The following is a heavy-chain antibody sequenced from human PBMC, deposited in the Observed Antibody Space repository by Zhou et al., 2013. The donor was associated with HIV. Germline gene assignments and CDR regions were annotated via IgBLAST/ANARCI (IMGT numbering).Heavy chain of an antibody. J-gene: IGHJ6*03. D-gene: IGHD3-3*02. CDR1: GYIITDYY. V-gene: IGHV1-2*02. CDR2: INPKNGDT. Sequence: QVQLVQSGSEVKKPGASVNVSCKASGYIITDYYLHWVRQAPGQGLQWMGWINPKNGDTNFAQTFKGRITMTRDTSINTAYMVLTSLKSNDTALYFCARDWQFHVIFDDYYIDVWGEGTTVIVSS. CDR3: ARDWQFHVIFDDYYIDV.